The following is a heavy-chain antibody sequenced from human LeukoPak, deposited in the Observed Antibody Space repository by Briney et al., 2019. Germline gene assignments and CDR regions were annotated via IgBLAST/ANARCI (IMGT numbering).Heavy chain of an antibody. CDR1: GLIFSRDW. Sequence: GGSPRLSCEASGLIFSRDWMGWVRQAPGKGLEWVANIRQDGGETYYGDSVKGRFIISRDNAKNSLFLQMNRLRAEDTAVYYCARGGNHQAAAGRLDSWGQGTLVTVSS. D-gene: IGHD6-13*01. CDR2: IRQDGGET. J-gene: IGHJ4*02. V-gene: IGHV3-7*01. CDR3: ARGGNHQAAAGRLDS.